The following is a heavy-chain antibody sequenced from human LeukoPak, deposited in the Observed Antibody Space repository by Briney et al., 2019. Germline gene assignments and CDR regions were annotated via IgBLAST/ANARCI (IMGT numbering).Heavy chain of an antibody. Sequence: GRSLRLSCAASGFTFSSYAMHWVRQAPGKGLEWVAVISYDGSNKYYADSVKGRFTISRDNSKNTLYLQMNSLRTEDTAVYYCAKDLGGLLWFGELFEGAFDIWGQGTMVTVSS. CDR1: GFTFSSYA. V-gene: IGHV3-30*04. CDR2: ISYDGSNK. J-gene: IGHJ3*02. D-gene: IGHD3-10*01. CDR3: AKDLGGLLWFGELFEGAFDI.